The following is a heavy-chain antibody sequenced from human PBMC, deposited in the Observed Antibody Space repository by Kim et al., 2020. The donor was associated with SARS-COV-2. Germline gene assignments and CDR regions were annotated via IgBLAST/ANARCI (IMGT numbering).Heavy chain of an antibody. D-gene: IGHD4-17*01. J-gene: IGHJ3*02. Sequence: GGSLRLSCAASGFTVSSNYMSWVRQAPGKGLEWVSVIYSGGSTYYADSVKGRFTISRHNSKNTLYLQMNSLRAEDTAVYYCARSGKGLLRTDRYGDYTKGDDAFDIWGQGTMVTVSS. CDR3: ARSGKGLLRTDRYGDYTKGDDAFDI. CDR2: IYSGGST. CDR1: GFTVSSNY. V-gene: IGHV3-53*04.